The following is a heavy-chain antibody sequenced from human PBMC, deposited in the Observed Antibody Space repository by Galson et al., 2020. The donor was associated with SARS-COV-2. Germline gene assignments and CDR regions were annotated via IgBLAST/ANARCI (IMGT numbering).Heavy chain of an antibody. CDR1: GGTFSSNA. Sequence: SVKVSCKASGGTFSSNAISWVRQAPGQGLEWMGGIIPIFGTANYEQKFQGRVTITADESTSTAYMELSSLRSEDTAVYYCAADSDLIRKYDYVWGSYRYHWFDPWGQGTLVTVSS. V-gene: IGHV1-69*13. CDR2: IIPIFGTA. CDR3: AADSDLIRKYDYVWGSYRYHWFDP. J-gene: IGHJ5*02. D-gene: IGHD3-16*02.